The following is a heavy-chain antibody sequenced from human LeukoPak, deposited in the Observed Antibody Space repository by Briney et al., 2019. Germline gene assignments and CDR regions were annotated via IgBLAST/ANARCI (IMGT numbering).Heavy chain of an antibody. CDR1: GGSFSGYY. CDR3: ARGKRLVRFDY. V-gene: IGHV4-34*01. Sequence: SETLSLTCAVYGGSFSGYYWSWIRQPPGKGLEWIGEINHSGSTNYNPSLKSRVTISVDTSKNQFSLKLGSVAAADTAVYYCARGKRLVRFDYWGQGTLVTVSS. D-gene: IGHD6-19*01. CDR2: INHSGST. J-gene: IGHJ4*02.